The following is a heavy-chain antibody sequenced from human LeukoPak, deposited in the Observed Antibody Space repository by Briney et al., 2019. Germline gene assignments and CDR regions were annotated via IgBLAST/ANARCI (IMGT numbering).Heavy chain of an antibody. J-gene: IGHJ3*01. Sequence: SETLSLTCAVYVGSFSGYYWSWIRQPPGKGLEWIGEIHHSGSTNYNPSLKSRVTISVDTSKNQFSLKLSSVTAADTAVYYCARVDPNWNYEHAFDFWGQGTMVTVSS. CDR2: IHHSGST. CDR3: ARVDPNWNYEHAFDF. D-gene: IGHD1-7*01. CDR1: VGSFSGYY. V-gene: IGHV4-34*01.